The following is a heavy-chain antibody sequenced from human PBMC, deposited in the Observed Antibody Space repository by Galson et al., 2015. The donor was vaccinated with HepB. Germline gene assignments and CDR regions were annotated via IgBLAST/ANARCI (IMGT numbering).Heavy chain of an antibody. Sequence: SLRLSCAASGFTFSSYAMHWVRQAPGKGLEWVAVISYDGSNKYYADPVKGRFTISRDNSKNTLYLQMNSLRAEDTAVYYCTRDTPLLTTVTNYYYYYGMDVWGQGTTVTVSS. CDR1: GFTFSSYA. CDR2: ISYDGSNK. CDR3: TRDTPLLTTVTNYYYYYGMDV. V-gene: IGHV3-30*04. D-gene: IGHD4-17*01. J-gene: IGHJ6*02.